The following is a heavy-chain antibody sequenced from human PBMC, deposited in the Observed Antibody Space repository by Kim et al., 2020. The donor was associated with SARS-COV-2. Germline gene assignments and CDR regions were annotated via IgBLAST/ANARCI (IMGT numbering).Heavy chain of an antibody. J-gene: IGHJ6*02. V-gene: IGHV4-34*01. CDR2: INHSGST. D-gene: IGHD6-19*01. Sequence: SETLSLTCAVYGGSFSGYYWSWIRQPPGKGLEWIGEINHSGSTNYNPSLKSRVTISVDTSKNQFSLKLSSVTAADTAVYYCARPGYSSGWYYYYGMDVWGQGTTVTVSS. CDR3: ARPGYSSGWYYYYGMDV. CDR1: GGSFSGYY.